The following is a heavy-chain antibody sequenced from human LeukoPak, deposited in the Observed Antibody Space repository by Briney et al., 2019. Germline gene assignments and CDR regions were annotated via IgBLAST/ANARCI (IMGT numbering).Heavy chain of an antibody. CDR3: ARAPHFYYYMDV. CDR1: GGSISSYF. V-gene: IGHV4-59*01. CDR2: IYYTGST. Sequence: SETLSLTCTVSGGSISSYFWSWIRQPQGKALEWIGYIYYTGSTNYNPSLKSRVTISVDTSKNQFSLKLSSGTAADAALYYCARAPHFYYYMDVWGKGTTVTVSS. J-gene: IGHJ6*03.